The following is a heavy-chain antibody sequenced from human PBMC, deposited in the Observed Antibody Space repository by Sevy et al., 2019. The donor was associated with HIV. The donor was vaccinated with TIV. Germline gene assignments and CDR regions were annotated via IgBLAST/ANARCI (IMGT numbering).Heavy chain of an antibody. CDR3: AKSVAAAGRRGYYFDY. CDR1: GFTFSSYG. Sequence: GGSLRLSCAASGFTFSSYGMHWVRQAPGEGLEWVAFIRYDGSNKYYADSVKGRFTISRDNSKNTLYLQMNSLRAEDTAVYYCAKSVAAAGRRGYYFDYWGQGTLVTVSS. CDR2: IRYDGSNK. D-gene: IGHD6-13*01. V-gene: IGHV3-30*02. J-gene: IGHJ4*02.